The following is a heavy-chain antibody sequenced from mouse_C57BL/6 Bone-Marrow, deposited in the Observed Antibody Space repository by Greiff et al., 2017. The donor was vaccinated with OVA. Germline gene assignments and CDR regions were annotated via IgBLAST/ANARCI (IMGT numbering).Heavy chain of an antibody. CDR1: GFTFSSYA. J-gene: IGHJ3*01. CDR3: AGFAY. CDR2: ISDGGSYT. V-gene: IGHV5-4*03. Sequence: EVMLVESGGGLVKPGGSLKLSCAASGFTFSSYAMSWVRQTPEKRLELVATISDGGSYTYYPDNVKGRFTISRDNAKNNLYLQMSHLKSEDTAMYYCAGFAYWGQGTLVTVSA.